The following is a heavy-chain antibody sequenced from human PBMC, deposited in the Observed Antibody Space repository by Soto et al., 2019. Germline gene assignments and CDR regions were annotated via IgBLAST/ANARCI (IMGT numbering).Heavy chain of an antibody. J-gene: IGHJ5*02. CDR3: ARGRRSHWFDP. V-gene: IGHV4-30-4*01. Sequence: SETLSLTCTVSGGSISSGDYYWSWIRQPPGKGLEWIGYIYYSGSTYYNPSLKSRVTISVDTSKNQFSLKLSSVTAADTAVYYCARGRRSHWFDPLGKGTLVTVCS. CDR2: IYYSGST. CDR1: GGSISSGDYY.